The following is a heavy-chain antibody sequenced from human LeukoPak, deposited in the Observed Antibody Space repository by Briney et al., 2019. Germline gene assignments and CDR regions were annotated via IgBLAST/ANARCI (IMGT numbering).Heavy chain of an antibody. Sequence: GGSLRLSCAASGFTFSSSAMSWVRQAPGKGLEWVSSISGSGSGGSTYYADSVKGRFTISRDNSKNTLYLQMNSLIAEDTAVYYCAKSGYNRFDYWGQGTRVTGSS. CDR1: GFTFSSSA. CDR3: AKSGYNRFDY. CDR2: ISGSGSGGST. J-gene: IGHJ4*02. V-gene: IGHV3-23*01. D-gene: IGHD5-24*01.